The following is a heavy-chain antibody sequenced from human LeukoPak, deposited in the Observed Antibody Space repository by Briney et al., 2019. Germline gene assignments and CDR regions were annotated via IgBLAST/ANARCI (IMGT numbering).Heavy chain of an antibody. CDR3: AREYCSGGSCLDPDAFDI. CDR2: ISSNGGST. V-gene: IGHV3-64*01. J-gene: IGHJ3*02. D-gene: IGHD2-15*01. CDR1: GSTFSSYA. Sequence: PGGSLRLSCAASGSTFSSYAMHWVRQAPGKGLEYVSAISSNGGSTYYANSVKGRFTISRDNSKNTLYLQMGSLRAEDMAVYYCAREYCSGGSCLDPDAFDIWGQGTMVTVSS.